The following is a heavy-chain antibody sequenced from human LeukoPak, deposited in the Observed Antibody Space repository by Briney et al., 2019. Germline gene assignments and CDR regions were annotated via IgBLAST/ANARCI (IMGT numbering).Heavy chain of an antibody. D-gene: IGHD6-13*01. CDR1: GYIFTSYW. V-gene: IGHV5-51*01. J-gene: IGHJ4*02. CDR2: IYPGDSDT. Sequence: GESLKISCKGSGYIFTSYWIGWVRQMPGKGLEWMGIIYPGDSDTRYSPSFQGQVTISADKSISTAYLQWRSLKASDTAMYYCARHTVGSSWGDYYFDYWGQGTLVTVSS. CDR3: ARHTVGSSWGDYYFDY.